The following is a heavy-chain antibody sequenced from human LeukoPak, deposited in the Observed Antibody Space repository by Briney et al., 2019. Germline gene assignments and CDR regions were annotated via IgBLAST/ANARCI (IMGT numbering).Heavy chain of an antibody. CDR3: ARVTMVRGVIMGNRRFDY. V-gene: IGHV1-2*02. J-gene: IGHJ4*02. D-gene: IGHD3-10*01. CDR2: INPNSGGT. CDR1: GYTFTGYY. Sequence: GASVKVSCKASGYTFTGYYMHWVRQAPGQGLEWMGWINPNSGGTNYAQKFQGRVTMTRDTSISTAYMELSRLRSDDTAVYCCARVTMVRGVIMGNRRFDYWGQGTLVTVSS.